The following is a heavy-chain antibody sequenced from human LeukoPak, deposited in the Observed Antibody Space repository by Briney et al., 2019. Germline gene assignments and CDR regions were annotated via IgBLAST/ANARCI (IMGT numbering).Heavy chain of an antibody. D-gene: IGHD2-8*01. CDR1: GFTFSSYA. CDR3: ARSGGSIVLMVYAIRYMDV. Sequence: GGSLRLSCAASGFTFSSYAMSWVRQAPGKGLEWVSAISGSGGSTYYADSVKGRFTISRDNSKNTLYLQMNSLRAEDTAVYYCARSGGSIVLMVYAIRYMDVWGKGTTVTVSS. CDR2: ISGSGGST. V-gene: IGHV3-23*01. J-gene: IGHJ6*03.